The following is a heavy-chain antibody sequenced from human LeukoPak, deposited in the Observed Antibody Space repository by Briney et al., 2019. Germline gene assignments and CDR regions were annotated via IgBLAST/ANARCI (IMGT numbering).Heavy chain of an antibody. V-gene: IGHV1-2*02. J-gene: IGHJ5*02. CDR2: INPNSGGT. CDR1: GYTFTGYY. D-gene: IGHD2-21*01. Sequence: ASVKVSCKASGYTFTGYYIHWVRQAPGQGLEWMGWINPNSGGTNYAQKFQGRVTMTRDTSISTAYMELSRLRSDDTAVYYCARDHYGGDCSPTGLFDPWGQGTLVTVSS. CDR3: ARDHYGGDCSPTGLFDP.